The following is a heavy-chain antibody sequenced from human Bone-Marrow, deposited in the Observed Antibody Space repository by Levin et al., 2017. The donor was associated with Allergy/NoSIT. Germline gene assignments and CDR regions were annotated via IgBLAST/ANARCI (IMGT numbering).Heavy chain of an antibody. CDR3: ARLRGQPS. V-gene: IGHV4-39*01. CDR1: GGSISGTTYY. CDR2: MYYTGTT. J-gene: IGHJ5*02. Sequence: PSETLSLTCTVSGGSISGTTYYWGWIRQPPGKGLEWIGSMYYTGTTYYNPSLKSRVSISIDTSQNQFSLKLTSVTASDTAVYYCARLRGQPSWGRGTLVTVSS. D-gene: IGHD3-10*01.